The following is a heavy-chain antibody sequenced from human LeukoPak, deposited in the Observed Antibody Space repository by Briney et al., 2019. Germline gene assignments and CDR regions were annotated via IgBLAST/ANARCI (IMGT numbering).Heavy chain of an antibody. D-gene: IGHD1-26*01. CDR3: ARGGLTWGVGAVDAFGI. Sequence: SETLSLTCTVSGGSISSYYWSWIRQPPGKGLEWIGYIYYSGSTNYNPSLKSRVTISVDTSKNQFSLKLSSVTAADTAVYYCARGGLTWGVGAVDAFGIWGQGTMVTVSS. V-gene: IGHV4-59*01. CDR2: IYYSGST. CDR1: GGSISSYY. J-gene: IGHJ3*02.